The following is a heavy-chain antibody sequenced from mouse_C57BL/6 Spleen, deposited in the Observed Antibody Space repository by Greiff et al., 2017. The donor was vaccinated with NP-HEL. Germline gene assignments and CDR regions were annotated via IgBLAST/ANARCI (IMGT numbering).Heavy chain of an antibody. V-gene: IGHV1-64*01. J-gene: IGHJ4*01. D-gene: IGHD1-1*01. Sequence: QVQLKQPGAELVKPGASVKLSCKASGYTFTSYWMHWVKQRPGQGLEWIGMIHPNSGSTNYNEKFKSKATLTVDKSSSTAYMQLSSLTSEDSAVYYCAREGNLLLRFYAMDYWGQGTSVTVSS. CDR1: GYTFTSYW. CDR2: IHPNSGST. CDR3: AREGNLLLRFYAMDY.